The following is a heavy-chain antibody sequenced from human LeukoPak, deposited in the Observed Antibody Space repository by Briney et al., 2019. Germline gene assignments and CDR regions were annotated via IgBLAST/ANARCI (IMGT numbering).Heavy chain of an antibody. D-gene: IGHD5-18*01. V-gene: IGHV3-11*01. CDR1: GFTFSDYY. CDR2: ISSSGSTI. CDR3: ARGDYLNGYSYGYFDY. J-gene: IGHJ4*02. Sequence: PGGSLRLSCAASGFTFSDYYMSWIRQAPGKGLEWVSYISSSGSTIYYAGSVKGRFTIPRDNAKNSLYLQMNSLRAEDTAVYYCARGDYLNGYSYGYFDYWGQGTLVTVSS.